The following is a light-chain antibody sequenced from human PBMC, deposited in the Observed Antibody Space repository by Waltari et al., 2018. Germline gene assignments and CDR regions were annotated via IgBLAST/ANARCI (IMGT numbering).Light chain of an antibody. CDR2: GAS. V-gene: IGKV1-39*01. CDR1: QSISNR. CDR3: QQSYSTLPFT. Sequence: DIQMTQSPSSLSASVGDRVTITCRASQSISNRLNWYQQKPGEAPKLLIYGASRLQSGVPSRFSGSGSGTDFALTISSLQPEDFATYYCQQSYSTLPFTFGPGTKVDFK. J-gene: IGKJ3*01.